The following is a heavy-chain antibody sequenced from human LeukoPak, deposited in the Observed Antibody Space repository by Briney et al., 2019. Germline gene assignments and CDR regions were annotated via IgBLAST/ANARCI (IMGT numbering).Heavy chain of an antibody. CDR3: AREAYCLSASCYRSSFDY. CDR1: GDSVSSNNAA. V-gene: IGHV6-1*01. D-gene: IGHD2-2*01. CDR2: TYYRSKWFN. Sequence: SQTLSLTCAISGDSVSSNNAAWNWIRQSPSRGLEWLGRTYYRSKWFNEYAVSVKSRITINPDTSKNQFSLQLNSVTPEDTAVYYCAREAYCLSASCYRSSFDYWGQGTLVTVSS. J-gene: IGHJ4*02.